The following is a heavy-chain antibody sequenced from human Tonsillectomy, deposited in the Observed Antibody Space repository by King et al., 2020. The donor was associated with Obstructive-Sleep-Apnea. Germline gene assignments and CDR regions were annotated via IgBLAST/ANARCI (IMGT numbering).Heavy chain of an antibody. V-gene: IGHV4-38-2*02. CDR2: IYHSGST. Sequence: VQLQESGPGLVKPSETLSLTCTVSGYSISSGYYWGWIRQPPGKGLEWIGSIYHSGSTYYNPSLKSRVTISVDTSQNQLSLKLSSVTAADTAVYYCAREFRDGYNYLGFDYWGQGTLVTVSS. CDR3: AREFRDGYNYLGFDY. CDR1: GYSISSGYY. J-gene: IGHJ4*02. D-gene: IGHD5-24*01.